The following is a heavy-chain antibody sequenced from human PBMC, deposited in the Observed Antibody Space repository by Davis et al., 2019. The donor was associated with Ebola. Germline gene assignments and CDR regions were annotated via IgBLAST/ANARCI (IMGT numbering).Heavy chain of an antibody. D-gene: IGHD3-3*01. Sequence: MPGGSLRLSCTVSGGSISSSSYYWGWIRQPPGKGLEWIGSIYYSGSTYYNPSLKSRVTISVDTSKNQFSLKLSSVTAADTAVYYCARGGGNDFWSGYASIDLWGRGTLVTVSS. V-gene: IGHV4-39*01. CDR3: ARGGGNDFWSGYASIDL. CDR1: GGSISSSSYY. J-gene: IGHJ2*01. CDR2: IYYSGST.